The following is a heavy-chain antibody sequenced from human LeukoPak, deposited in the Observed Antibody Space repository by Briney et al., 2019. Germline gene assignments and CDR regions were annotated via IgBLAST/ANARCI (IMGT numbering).Heavy chain of an antibody. V-gene: IGHV3-7*01. Sequence: GGSLRLSCAASGFTFSGYWMTWVRQTPGKGLEWVANMKQDGSEKYYEDSVRGRFTISRDNAKNSLYLQMNSLRAEDTAVYFCARDRFCDYWGQGTLVTVSS. J-gene: IGHJ4*02. CDR3: ARDRFCDY. D-gene: IGHD3-10*01. CDR2: MKQDGSEK. CDR1: GFTFSGYW.